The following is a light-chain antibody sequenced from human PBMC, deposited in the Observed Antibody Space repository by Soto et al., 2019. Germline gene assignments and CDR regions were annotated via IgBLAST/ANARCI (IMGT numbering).Light chain of an antibody. CDR1: TSNIGTNT. J-gene: IGLJ2*01. CDR2: SND. CDR3: ATWDDSLNVV. V-gene: IGLV1-44*01. Sequence: QSVLTQSPSASGTPGQRVSISCSGSTSNIGTNTVSWYQHVPGTAPKLLIYSNDQRPSAVPGRFSGSKSGTSASLAISGLLSEDEADYYGATWDDSLNVVFGGGTKVTVL.